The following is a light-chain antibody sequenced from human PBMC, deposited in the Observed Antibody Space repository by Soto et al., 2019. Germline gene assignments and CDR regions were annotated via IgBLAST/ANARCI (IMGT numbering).Light chain of an antibody. CDR1: QSISFW. J-gene: IGKJ3*01. Sequence: DIQMTQTPSTLSASVGDRVTITCRASQSISFWLAWYQQKPGKAPKLLIYKASSLESGVPSRFSGSGSGTEFTLTISSLQPDDFATYYCQHYNTISFSFGPGTKVDIK. CDR3: QHYNTISFS. CDR2: KAS. V-gene: IGKV1-5*03.